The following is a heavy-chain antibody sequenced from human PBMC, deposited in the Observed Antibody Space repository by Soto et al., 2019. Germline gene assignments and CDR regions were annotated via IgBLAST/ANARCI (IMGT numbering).Heavy chain of an antibody. V-gene: IGHV1-69*13. CDR1: GGTFSSYA. J-gene: IGHJ4*02. CDR3: ATRKWTLAYCGGDCYSYYFDY. Sequence: ASVKVSCKASGGTFSSYAISWVRQAPGQGLEWMGGIIPIFGTANYAQKFQGRVTITADESTSTAYMELSSLRSEDTAVYYCATRKWTLAYCGGDCYSYYFDYWGQGTLVTVSS. CDR2: IIPIFGTA. D-gene: IGHD2-21*02.